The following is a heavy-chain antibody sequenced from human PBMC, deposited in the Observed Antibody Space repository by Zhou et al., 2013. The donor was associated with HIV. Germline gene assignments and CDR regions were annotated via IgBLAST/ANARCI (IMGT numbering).Heavy chain of an antibody. CDR1: GYTFTSYG. J-gene: IGHJ4*02. CDR3: ARVGYGDGFDY. V-gene: IGHV1-46*01. CDR2: INPSGGST. D-gene: IGHD4-17*01. Sequence: QVQLVQSGDEVKKPGASVKVSCQASGYTFTSYGISWVRQAPGQGLEWMGIINPSGGSTRYAQKFQGRVTMTRDTSTSTVYMELSSLRSEDTAVYYCARVGYGDGFDYWGQGTLVTGLL.